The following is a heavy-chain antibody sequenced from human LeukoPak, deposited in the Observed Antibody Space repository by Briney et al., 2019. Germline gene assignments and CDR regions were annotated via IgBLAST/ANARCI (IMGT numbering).Heavy chain of an antibody. Sequence: SETLSLTCAVYGGSFSGYYWSWIRQPPGKGLEWIGEINHSGSTNYNPSLKSRVTISVDTSKNQFSLKLSSVTAADTAVYYCARGPGAAAGTLLTDYWGQGTLVTVSS. CDR2: INHSGST. D-gene: IGHD6-13*01. J-gene: IGHJ4*02. CDR1: GGSFSGYY. V-gene: IGHV4-34*01. CDR3: ARGPGAAAGTLLTDY.